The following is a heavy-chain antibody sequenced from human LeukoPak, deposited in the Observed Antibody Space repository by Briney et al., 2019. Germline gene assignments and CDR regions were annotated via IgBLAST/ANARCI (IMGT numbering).Heavy chain of an antibody. CDR2: INESGST. CDR3: ASRVGRYLYYFGMDV. J-gene: IGHJ6*01. V-gene: IGHV4-34*01. D-gene: IGHD1-26*01. Sequence: PSETLSLTCAVYGGPFSHYYWTWIRQPPGKGLEWIGEINESGSTNYDPSFKSRVSISVDTSTNHFFLNLTSVPAADTAVYYCASRVGRYLYYFGMDVWGQGATVTVSS. CDR1: GGPFSHYY.